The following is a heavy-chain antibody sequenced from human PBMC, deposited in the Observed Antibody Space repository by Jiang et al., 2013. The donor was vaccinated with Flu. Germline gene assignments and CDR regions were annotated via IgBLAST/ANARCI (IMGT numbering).Heavy chain of an antibody. Sequence: QLVESGAEVKKPGSSVKVSCKASGGTFSSYAISWVRQAPGQGLEWMGGIIPIFGTANYAQKFQGRVTITADESTSTAYMELSSLRSEDTAVYYCAREYHSGGGVDSSGYDAFDIWGQGTMVTVSS. CDR2: IIPIFGTA. D-gene: IGHD3-22*01. CDR3: AREYHSGGGVDSSGYDAFDI. V-gene: IGHV1-69*01. CDR1: GGTFSSYA. J-gene: IGHJ3*02.